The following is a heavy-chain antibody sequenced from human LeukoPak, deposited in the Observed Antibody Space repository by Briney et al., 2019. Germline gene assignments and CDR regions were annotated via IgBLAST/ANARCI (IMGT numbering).Heavy chain of an antibody. CDR1: GYGFIGYH. V-gene: IGHV1-69*06. CDR3: ARAGGYCSGGSCYSWFDP. D-gene: IGHD2-15*01. Sequence: GASVKVSCKASGYGFIGYHVHWVRQAPGQGLEWMGGIIPIFGTANYAQKFQGRVTITADKSTSTAYMELSSLRSEDTAVYYCARAGGYCSGGSCYSWFDPWGQGTLVTVSS. CDR2: IIPIFGTA. J-gene: IGHJ5*02.